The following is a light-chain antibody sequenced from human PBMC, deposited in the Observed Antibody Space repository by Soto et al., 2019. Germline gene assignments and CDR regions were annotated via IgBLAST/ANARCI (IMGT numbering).Light chain of an antibody. J-gene: IGLJ2*01. CDR2: EVT. V-gene: IGLV2-14*01. Sequence: QSALTQPPSASGSPGQSVTISCTGTSTDVGYYNFVSWYQQAPGKAPKLIIYEVTKRPSGVSNRFSGSKSGNTASLTISGLQAEDEADYYCSSYTSTNTFVIFGGGTKLTVL. CDR1: STDVGYYNF. CDR3: SSYTSTNTFVI.